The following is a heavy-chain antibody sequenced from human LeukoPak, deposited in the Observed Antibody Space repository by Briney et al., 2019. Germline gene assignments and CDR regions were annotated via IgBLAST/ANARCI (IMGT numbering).Heavy chain of an antibody. CDR3: ARYSSGWTASYNWFDP. Sequence: GGSLRLSCAASGFTFSSYEMNWVRQASGKGLEWVSYISSSGSTIYHADSVKGRFTISRDNAKNSLYLQMNSLRAEDTAVYYCARYSSGWTASYNWFDPWGQGTLVTVSS. J-gene: IGHJ5*02. CDR1: GFTFSSYE. V-gene: IGHV3-48*03. D-gene: IGHD6-19*01. CDR2: ISSSGSTI.